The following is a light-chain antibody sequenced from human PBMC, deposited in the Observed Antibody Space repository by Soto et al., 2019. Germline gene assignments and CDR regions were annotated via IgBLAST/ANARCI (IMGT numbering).Light chain of an antibody. J-gene: IGLJ3*02. CDR1: SSNIGRNA. V-gene: IGLV1-44*01. Sequence: QSVLAQPPSASGTPGQRVTIACSGRSSNIGRNAVNWYQQLPGTAPKLLIYTNDRRPSGVPDRISGSKSGTSASLAISGLQSEDEADYYCGAWDDTLNGPLFGGGTKVTVL. CDR3: GAWDDTLNGPL. CDR2: TND.